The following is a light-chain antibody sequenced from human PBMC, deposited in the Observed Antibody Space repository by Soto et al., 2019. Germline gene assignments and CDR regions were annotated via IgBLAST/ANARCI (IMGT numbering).Light chain of an antibody. CDR3: QVWDSSSDHYV. V-gene: IGLV3-21*02. CDR1: NVGSKI. CDR2: DDS. Sequence: SYDLTQPPSVSVAPGQTARISFAGDNVGSKIVHWYQQRVGQAPALVVYDDSHRPSGIPDRFSGSNSGNTATLTISRVEAGDEADYYCQVWDSSSDHYVFGSGTKVTVL. J-gene: IGLJ1*01.